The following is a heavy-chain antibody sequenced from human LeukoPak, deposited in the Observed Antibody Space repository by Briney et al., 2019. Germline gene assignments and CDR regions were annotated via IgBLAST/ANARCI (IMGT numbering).Heavy chain of an antibody. CDR3: ARVGVQGWSPLGWFDP. CDR1: GGSISSSSYY. CDR2: IYYSGST. V-gene: IGHV4-61*01. Sequence: SETLSLTCTVSGGSISSSSYYWSWIRQPPGKGLEWIGYIYYSGSTNYNPSLKSRVTISVDTSKNQFSLKLSSVTAADTAVYYCARVGVQGWSPLGWFDPWGQGTLVTVSS. J-gene: IGHJ5*02. D-gene: IGHD2-15*01.